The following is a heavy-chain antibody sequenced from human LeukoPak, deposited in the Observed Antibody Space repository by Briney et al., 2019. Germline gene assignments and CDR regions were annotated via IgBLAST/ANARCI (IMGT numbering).Heavy chain of an antibody. V-gene: IGHV3-30*02. CDR1: GFTFSSYG. CDR2: IRYDGSNK. CDR3: ANLYYDILTGYSTDY. Sequence: GGSLRLSCAASGFTFSSYGMHWVRQAPGKGLEWVAFIRYDGSNKYYADSVKGRFTISRDNSKNTLYLQMNSLRAEDTAVYYCANLYYDILTGYSTDYWGQGTLVTVSS. J-gene: IGHJ4*02. D-gene: IGHD3-9*01.